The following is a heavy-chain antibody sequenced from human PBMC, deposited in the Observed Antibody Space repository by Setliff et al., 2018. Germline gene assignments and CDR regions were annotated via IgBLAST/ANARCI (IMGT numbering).Heavy chain of an antibody. J-gene: IGHJ4*02. CDR3: ARGIITMVRGVITFSYYFDY. Sequence: LSLTCTVSGGSISSYYWSWIRQPAGKGLEWIGRIYTSGSTNYNPSLKSRATMSVDTSKNQFSLKLSSVTAADTAVYYCARGIITMVRGVITFSYYFDYWGQGTLVTVSS. V-gene: IGHV4-4*07. D-gene: IGHD3-10*01. CDR1: GGSISSYY. CDR2: IYTSGST.